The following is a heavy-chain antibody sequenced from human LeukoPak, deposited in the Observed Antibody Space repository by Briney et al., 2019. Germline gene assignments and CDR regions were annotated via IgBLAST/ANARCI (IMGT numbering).Heavy chain of an antibody. CDR1: GGSISSAYY. Sequence: SGALSLTCAVSGGSISSAYYWGWIRQPPGKGLEWIGRSYHSGSTYYNPALKSRVTISVDTSKNQFSLKLSSVTAADTAVYYCARRSSNYAVVDPWGQGTLVTVSS. CDR3: ARRSSNYAVVDP. CDR2: SYHSGST. J-gene: IGHJ5*02. D-gene: IGHD6-13*01. V-gene: IGHV4-38-2*01.